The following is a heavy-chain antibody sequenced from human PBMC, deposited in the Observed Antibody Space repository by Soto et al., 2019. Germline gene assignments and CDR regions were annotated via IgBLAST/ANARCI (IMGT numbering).Heavy chain of an antibody. CDR3: VRRHVSATGIDWFDP. Sequence: SVKVSCKAPGYTFTRYGIHLVRQAPGQRLEWMGWINAANGDTKYSPKFQGRVTITRDTSASTAYMELSSLRSEDTAVYYCVRRHVSATGIDWFDPWGQGTLVTVSS. CDR1: GYTFTRYG. J-gene: IGHJ5*02. D-gene: IGHD6-13*01. CDR2: INAANGDT. V-gene: IGHV1-3*01.